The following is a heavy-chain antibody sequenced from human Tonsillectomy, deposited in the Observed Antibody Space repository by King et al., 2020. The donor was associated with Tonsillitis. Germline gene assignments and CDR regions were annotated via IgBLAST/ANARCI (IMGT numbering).Heavy chain of an antibody. D-gene: IGHD2-2*01. CDR3: AGEKYRLLSQGLVAY. J-gene: IGHJ4*02. CDR2: IWYDGSNK. CDR1: GFTFSSYG. V-gene: IGHV3-33*01. Sequence: VQLVESGGGVVQPGRSLRLSCAASGFTFSSYGMHWVRQAPGKGLEWVAVIWYDGSNKYYADSVKGRFTISRDNYKNTLYLQMNRLRAEHTAVYYCAGEKYRLLSQGLVAYWGQGTLVTVSS.